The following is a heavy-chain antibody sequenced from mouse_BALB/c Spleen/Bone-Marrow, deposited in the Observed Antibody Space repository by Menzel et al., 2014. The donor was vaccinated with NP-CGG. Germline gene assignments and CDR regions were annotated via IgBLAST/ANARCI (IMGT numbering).Heavy chain of an antibody. Sequence: VQLQQSGAELGRPGASVKLSCRASGYTFTSYWINWVKQRPGQGLEWIGNIYPSDSYTNYNQRFKDKATLTVDKSSSTAYMQLSSPTSEDSAVYYXTRYGNSHYYAMDYWGQGTSVTVSS. CDR2: IYPSDSYT. D-gene: IGHD1-1*01. CDR3: TRYGNSHYYAMDY. V-gene: IGHV1-69*02. CDR1: GYTFTSYW. J-gene: IGHJ4*01.